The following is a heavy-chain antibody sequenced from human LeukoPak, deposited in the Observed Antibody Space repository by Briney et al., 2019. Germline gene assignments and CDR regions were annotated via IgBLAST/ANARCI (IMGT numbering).Heavy chain of an antibody. V-gene: IGHV4-59*01. Sequence: SETLSLTCTVSGGSISNYYWSWIRQPPGKGLEWIGYVFYSGSTNYNPSLRSRVTISVDTSKNQFSLKLSSVTAADTAVYYCARDGNRNYYDSSGYNAFDIWGQGTMVTVSS. CDR2: VFYSGST. CDR3: ARDGNRNYYDSSGYNAFDI. CDR1: GGSISNYY. D-gene: IGHD3-22*01. J-gene: IGHJ3*02.